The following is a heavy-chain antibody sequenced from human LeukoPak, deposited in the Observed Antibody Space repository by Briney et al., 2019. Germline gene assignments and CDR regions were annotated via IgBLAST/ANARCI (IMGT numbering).Heavy chain of an antibody. CDR3: ARTPYGEEDY. CDR1: GGSISSHY. J-gene: IGHJ4*02. D-gene: IGHD2-15*01. Sequence: SETLSLTCTVSGGSISSHYWSWIRQPPGKGLEWIGYIYYSGSTNYNPSLKSRVTISVDTSKNQFSLKLSSVTAADTAVYYCARTPYGEEDYWGQGTLVTVSS. V-gene: IGHV4-59*08. CDR2: IYYSGST.